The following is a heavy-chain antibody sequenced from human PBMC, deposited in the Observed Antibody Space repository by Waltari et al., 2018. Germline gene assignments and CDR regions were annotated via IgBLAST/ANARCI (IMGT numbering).Heavy chain of an antibody. CDR3: AKNRFDMDV. D-gene: IGHD3-16*01. Sequence: QVQLQESGPGLVKPSETLSLTCTISGGSISTYYWSWVRQPPGKGLEWIGYIYYTGDTNYNPSLKSRVTISLGTSTYQFSLRLSSMTAADTAVYFCAKNRFDMDVWGKGTTVIVSS. J-gene: IGHJ6*03. CDR1: GGSISTYY. CDR2: IYYTGDT. V-gene: IGHV4-59*01.